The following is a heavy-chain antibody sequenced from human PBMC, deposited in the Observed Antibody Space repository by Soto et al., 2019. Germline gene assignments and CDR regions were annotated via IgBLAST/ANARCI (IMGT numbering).Heavy chain of an antibody. V-gene: IGHV1-18*01. CDR3: ARDWKGAEGFDP. Sequence: QVQLVQSGAEVKKPGASVKVSCKASGYTFSTYGFSWVRQAPGQGLEGMGWIGADNGDTNYAQNFQGRVPMTTDTSTPTSYMELRSLTSDDTAVYFCARDWKGAEGFDPWGQGTLVTVSS. D-gene: IGHD1-1*01. CDR2: IGADNGDT. J-gene: IGHJ5*02. CDR1: GYTFSTYG.